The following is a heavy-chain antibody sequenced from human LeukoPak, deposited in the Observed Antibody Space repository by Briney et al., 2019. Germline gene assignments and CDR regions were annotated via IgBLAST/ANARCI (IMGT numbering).Heavy chain of an antibody. CDR3: ARGDDSSGDH. J-gene: IGHJ4*02. V-gene: IGHV3-7*04. D-gene: IGHD1-1*01. CDR2: IHPEGNEK. Sequence: GGSLRLSCAVSGFTFINFWMSWVRQAPGRGLEWVANIHPEGNEKYHVESVKGRFTISRDNTKNLLFLQMDGLRVEDTAVYYCARGDDSSGDHWGQGTLVTVSS. CDR1: GFTFINFW.